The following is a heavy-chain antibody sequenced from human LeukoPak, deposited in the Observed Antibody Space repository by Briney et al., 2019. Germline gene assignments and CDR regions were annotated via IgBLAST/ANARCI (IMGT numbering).Heavy chain of an antibody. D-gene: IGHD2/OR15-2a*01. CDR1: GGSIGTYY. J-gene: IGHJ4*02. Sequence: SETLSLTCTVSGGSIGTYYWSWIRQSPGKRLEYIGFIHYSGFTTFNPSLKSRLTMSVDTSKNQFSLKLSSVTAADTAVYYCARSSPTWDLDYWGRGTLVTVSS. CDR3: ARSSPTWDLDY. CDR2: IHYSGFT. V-gene: IGHV4-59*01.